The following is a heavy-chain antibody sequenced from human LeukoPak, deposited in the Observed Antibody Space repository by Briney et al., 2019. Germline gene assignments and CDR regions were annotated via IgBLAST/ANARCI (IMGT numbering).Heavy chain of an antibody. D-gene: IGHD3-16*01. CDR2: IYHSGST. CDR3: ARETSQKGAHYMDV. CDR1: GGSISSSNW. V-gene: IGHV4-4*02. J-gene: IGHJ6*03. Sequence: SETLSLTCAVSGGSISSSNWWSWIRQPPGKGLEWIGEIYHSGSTNYNPSLKSRVTISVDTSKNQFSLKLTSVTAADTAVYYCARETSQKGAHYMDVWGKGTTVTISS.